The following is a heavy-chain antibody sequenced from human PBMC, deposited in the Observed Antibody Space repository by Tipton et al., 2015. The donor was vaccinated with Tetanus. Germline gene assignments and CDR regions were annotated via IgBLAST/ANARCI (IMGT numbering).Heavy chain of an antibody. CDR1: GGSISSNNYY. Sequence: LRLSCSVSGGSISSNNYYWAWIRQPPGKGLEWIGSIYYSGTTDYSPSLKSRVTISVDTSKNQFSLRLSSVTAADTAVYFCARHPPPYYYGSGSYLDYWGQGTPVTVSS. V-gene: IGHV4-39*01. D-gene: IGHD3-10*01. CDR3: ARHPPPYYYGSGSYLDY. CDR2: IYYSGTT. J-gene: IGHJ4*02.